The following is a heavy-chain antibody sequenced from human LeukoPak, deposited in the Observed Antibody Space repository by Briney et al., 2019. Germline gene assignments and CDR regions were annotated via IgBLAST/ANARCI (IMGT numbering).Heavy chain of an antibody. CDR1: GFTFSSYA. V-gene: IGHV3-72*01. D-gene: IGHD1-26*01. CDR3: AGASATGAPYFEY. Sequence: PGRSLRLSCATSGFTFSSYAMHWVRQAPGKGLEWVGRTRNKANSYTTEYAASVKGRFTISRDDSKNSLYLQMNSLKTEDTAVYYCAGASATGAPYFEYWGQGTLVTVSS. J-gene: IGHJ4*02. CDR2: TRNKANSYTT.